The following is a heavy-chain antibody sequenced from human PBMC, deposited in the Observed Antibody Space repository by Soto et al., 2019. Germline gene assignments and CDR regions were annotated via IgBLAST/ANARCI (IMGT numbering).Heavy chain of an antibody. CDR2: IVPVLGIT. V-gene: IGHV1-69*02. Sequence: QVQLVQSGAEVKKPGSSVKISCQAFGGTFSSFTINWLRQAPGQGLEWMGNIVPVLGITNYAQKFQARVTMSADQSTSTAYMALTSLRSVDTAVYYCARGIVGSTGDFDYWGQGTLVTVSS. CDR3: ARGIVGSTGDFDY. CDR1: GGTFSSFT. J-gene: IGHJ4*02. D-gene: IGHD1-26*01.